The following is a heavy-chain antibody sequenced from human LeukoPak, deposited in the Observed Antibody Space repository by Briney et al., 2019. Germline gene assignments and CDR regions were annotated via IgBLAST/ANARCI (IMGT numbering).Heavy chain of an antibody. V-gene: IGHV4-34*01. CDR3: ASDRSSWNPGAPY. J-gene: IGHJ4*02. Sequence: ASETLSLTCAVYGGSFSGYYWSWIRQPPGKGLEWIGEINHSGSTNYNPSLKSRVTISVDTSKNQFSLKLSSVTAADTAVYYCASDRSSWNPGAPYWGQGTLVTVSS. CDR1: GGSFSGYY. CDR2: INHSGST. D-gene: IGHD6-13*01.